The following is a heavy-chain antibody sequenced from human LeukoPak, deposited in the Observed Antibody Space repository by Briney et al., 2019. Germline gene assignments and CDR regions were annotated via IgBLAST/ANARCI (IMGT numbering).Heavy chain of an antibody. CDR2: IYSGGST. V-gene: IGHV3-53*01. CDR1: GFTVSSNY. Sequence: GGSLRLSCAASGFTVSSNYMSWVRQAPGKGLEWVSVIYSGGSTYYADSVKGRFTISRDNSKNTLYLQMNSLRAEDTAVYYCARSGGPGCYPDYYYYYYMDVWGKGTTVTVSS. J-gene: IGHJ6*03. D-gene: IGHD4/OR15-4a*01. CDR3: ARSGGPGCYPDYYYYYYMDV.